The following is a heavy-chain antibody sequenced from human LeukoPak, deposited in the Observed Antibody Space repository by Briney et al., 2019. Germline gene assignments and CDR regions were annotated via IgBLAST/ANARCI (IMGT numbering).Heavy chain of an antibody. CDR2: ISYDGSNK. CDR1: GFTFSSYA. CDR3: ARTYYDILTGYYAAYYFDY. D-gene: IGHD3-9*01. Sequence: PGRSLRLSCAASGFTFSSYAMHWVRQAPGKGLEWVAVISYDGSNKYYADSVKGRFTISRDNSKNTLYLQMNSLRAEDTAVYYCARTYYDILTGYYAAYYFDYWGQGTLVTVSS. V-gene: IGHV3-30-3*01. J-gene: IGHJ4*02.